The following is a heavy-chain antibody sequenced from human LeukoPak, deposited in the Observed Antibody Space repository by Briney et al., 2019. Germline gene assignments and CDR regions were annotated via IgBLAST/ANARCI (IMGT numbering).Heavy chain of an antibody. J-gene: IGHJ4*02. D-gene: IGHD3-10*01. CDR3: AKGPGGDRGGYFDY. V-gene: IGHV3-9*01. CDR1: GFTFDDYA. CDR2: ISWNSGSI. Sequence: QAGGSLRLSCAASGFTFDDYAMHWVRQAPGKGLEWVSGISWNSGSIGYADSVKGRFTISRDNAKNSLYLQMNSLRAEDTALYYCAKGPGGDRGGYFDYWGQGTLVTVSS.